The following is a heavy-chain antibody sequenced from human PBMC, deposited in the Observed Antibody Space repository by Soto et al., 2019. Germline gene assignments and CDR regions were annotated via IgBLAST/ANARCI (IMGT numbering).Heavy chain of an antibody. V-gene: IGHV3-30*18. J-gene: IGHJ6*02. CDR2: ISYDGSNK. CDR3: AKVTQQLSHYYQLYGKDV. CDR1: GFTFSSYG. D-gene: IGHD6-13*01. Sequence: QVQLVESGGGVVQPGRSLRLSCAASGFTFSSYGMHWVRQAPGKGLEWVAVISYDGSNKYYADSVKGRFTISRDNSKNTLYLQMNRLRAEDKAVYYCAKVTQQLSHYYQLYGKDVWGQGTTVTVSS.